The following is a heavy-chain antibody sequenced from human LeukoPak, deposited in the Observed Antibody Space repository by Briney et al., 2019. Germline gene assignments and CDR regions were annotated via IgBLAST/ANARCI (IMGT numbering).Heavy chain of an antibody. V-gene: IGHV3-23*01. CDR1: GFTFSSYA. J-gene: IGHJ4*02. CDR2: ISGSGGST. Sequence: GGSLRLSCAASGFTFSSYAMSWVRQAPGKGLEWVSAISGSGGSTYYADSVKGRFTISRDNSKNTLYLQMNSLRAEDTAVYYCAKTGLSTDGSGYPLFDYWGQGTLVTVSS. D-gene: IGHD3-10*01. CDR3: AKTGLSTDGSGYPLFDY.